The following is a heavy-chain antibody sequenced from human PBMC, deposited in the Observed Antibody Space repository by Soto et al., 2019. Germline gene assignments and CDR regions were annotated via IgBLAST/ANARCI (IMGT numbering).Heavy chain of an antibody. CDR1: GYSFTSYW. J-gene: IGHJ6*02. Sequence: GESLEISCKGSGYSFTSYWIGWVRKMPGKGLERMGIIYPGDSDTRYSPSFQGQVTISADKSISTAYLQWSSLKASDTAMYYCARQSATVYYYYGMDVWGQGTTVTVSS. CDR3: ARQSATVYYYYGMDV. D-gene: IGHD4-17*01. CDR2: IYPGDSDT. V-gene: IGHV5-51*01.